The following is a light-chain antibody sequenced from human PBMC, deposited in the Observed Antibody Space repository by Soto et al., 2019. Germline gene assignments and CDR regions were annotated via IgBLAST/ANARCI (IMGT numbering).Light chain of an antibody. Sequence: QSALTQPVSVSGSPGQSITLSCTGTSSDVGAYNYVSWYQQHPGKAPKLMIYDVSNRPSGVSNRFSGSKSGNTASLTISGLQAEDEADYYCSSYTSSSTLVFGGGTKVTVL. CDR1: SSDVGAYNY. CDR2: DVS. J-gene: IGLJ2*01. V-gene: IGLV2-14*01. CDR3: SSYTSSSTLV.